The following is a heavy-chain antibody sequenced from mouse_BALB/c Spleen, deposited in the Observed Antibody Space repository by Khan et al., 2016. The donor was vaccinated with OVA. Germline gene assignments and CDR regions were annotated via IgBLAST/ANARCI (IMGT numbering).Heavy chain of an antibody. V-gene: IGHV1S41*01. D-gene: IGHD1-1*01. Sequence: DLVKPGASVKLSCRASGYTFTSYWINWIKQRPGQGLEWIGRIAPGSGSTSYNEKFKAKAILTVDTSSSTAYIQFSSLSSEDSAVCFCARSNYYGSGLYAMDDWGQGTSVTVSS. J-gene: IGHJ4*01. CDR2: IAPGSGST. CDR1: GYTFTSYW. CDR3: ARSNYYGSGLYAMDD.